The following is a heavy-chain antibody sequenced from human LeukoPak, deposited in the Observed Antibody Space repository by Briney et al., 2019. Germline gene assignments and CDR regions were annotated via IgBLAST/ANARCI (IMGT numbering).Heavy chain of an antibody. CDR2: INAGNGNT. D-gene: IGHD3-10*01. J-gene: IGHJ6*02. V-gene: IGHV1-3*01. CDR1: GYTFTSYA. CDR3: ARPMVRGVRPYYYYGMDV. Sequence: ASVNVSCKASGYTFTSYAMHWVRQAPGQRLEWMGWINAGNGNTKYSQKFQGRVTITRDTSASTAYMELSSLRSEDTAVYYCARPMVRGVRPYYYYGMDVWGQGTTVTVSS.